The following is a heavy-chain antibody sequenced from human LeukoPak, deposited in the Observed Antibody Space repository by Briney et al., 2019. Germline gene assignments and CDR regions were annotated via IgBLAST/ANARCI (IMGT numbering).Heavy chain of an antibody. CDR1: GYTFTGYY. D-gene: IGHD3-22*01. J-gene: IGHJ5*02. CDR3: ARPPYDSSGYFPT. CDR2: INTNTGIP. Sequence: ASVKVSCKASGYTFTGYYMHWVRQAPGQGPEWMGWINTNTGIPTYAQGFTGRFVFSLDTSVTTAYLQISSLKAEDTAVYYCARPPYDSSGYFPTWGQGTLVTVSS. V-gene: IGHV7-4-1*02.